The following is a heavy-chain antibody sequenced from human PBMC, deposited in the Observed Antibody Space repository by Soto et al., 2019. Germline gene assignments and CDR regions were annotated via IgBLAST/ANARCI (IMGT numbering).Heavy chain of an antibody. CDR2: TYYRSKWYN. J-gene: IGHJ6*02. CDR1: GGSVSINSAA. V-gene: IGHV6-1*01. Sequence: SQTLPLTCAISGGSVSINSAAWNWIRQSPSRGLEWLGRTYYRSKWYNDYAVSVKSRITINPDTSKNQFSLQLNSVTPEDTAVYYCARDLIVPGSYGYDYYYYGMDVWGQGTTVSVSS. D-gene: IGHD5-18*01. CDR3: ARDLIVPGSYGYDYYYYGMDV.